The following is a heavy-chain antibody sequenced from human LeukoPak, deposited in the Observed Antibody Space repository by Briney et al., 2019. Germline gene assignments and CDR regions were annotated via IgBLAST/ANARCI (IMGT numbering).Heavy chain of an antibody. V-gene: IGHV4-59*08. D-gene: IGHD6-25*01. Sequence: SETLSLTCTVSGGSISSYYWSWIRQPPGKGLEWIGYIYYSGSTNYNPSLKSRVTISVDTSKNQFSLKLGSVTAADTAVYYCARHLSAYYYYYYGMDVWGQGTTVTVSS. CDR3: ARHLSAYYYYYYGMDV. CDR2: IYYSGST. CDR1: GGSISSYY. J-gene: IGHJ6*02.